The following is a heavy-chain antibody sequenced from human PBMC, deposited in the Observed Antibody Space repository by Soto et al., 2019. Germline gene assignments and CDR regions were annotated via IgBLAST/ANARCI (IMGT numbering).Heavy chain of an antibody. Sequence: GASVKVSCKASGYTFTSYGISWVRQAPGQGPEWMGWISAYNGNTNYAQKLQGRVTMTTDTSTRTAYRELRSLRSDDTAVYYCAREGITGTTYNYYYGMDVWGQGTTVTVSS. CDR3: AREGITGTTYNYYYGMDV. D-gene: IGHD1-20*01. CDR2: ISAYNGNT. J-gene: IGHJ6*02. CDR1: GYTFTSYG. V-gene: IGHV1-18*01.